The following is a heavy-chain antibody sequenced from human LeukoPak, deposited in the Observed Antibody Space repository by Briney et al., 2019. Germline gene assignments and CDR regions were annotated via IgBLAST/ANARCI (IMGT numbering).Heavy chain of an antibody. D-gene: IGHD3-10*01. Sequence: SETLSLTCTVSGVSISSGGYYWSWLRQHPGKGLEWIGYIYYSGSTYYNPSLKSRVTISVDTSKNQFSLKLSSVTAADTAVYYCARGIMVRGVIEYNWFDPWGQGTLVTVSS. CDR2: IYYSGST. V-gene: IGHV4-31*03. CDR1: GVSISSGGYY. CDR3: ARGIMVRGVIEYNWFDP. J-gene: IGHJ5*02.